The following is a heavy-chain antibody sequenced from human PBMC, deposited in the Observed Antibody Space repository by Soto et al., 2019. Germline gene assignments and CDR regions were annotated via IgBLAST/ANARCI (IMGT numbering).Heavy chain of an antibody. J-gene: IGHJ3*02. CDR1: GYAFTSYG. CDR2: ISAYNGNT. Sequence: ASVKVSCKAFGYAFTSYGISWVRQAPGQGLEWMGWISAYNGNTNYAQKLQGRVTMTTDTSTSTAYMELRSLRSDDTAVYYCARDIVVVPAASLTAYHDIFDIWGQGTMVTVSS. CDR3: ARDIVVVPAASLTAYHDIFDI. V-gene: IGHV1-18*01. D-gene: IGHD2-2*01.